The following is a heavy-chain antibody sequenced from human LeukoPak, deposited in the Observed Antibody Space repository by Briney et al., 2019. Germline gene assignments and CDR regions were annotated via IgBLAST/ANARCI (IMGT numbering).Heavy chain of an antibody. V-gene: IGHV3-23*01. CDR3: AKEYSGYDFDY. CDR2: TSGSGVNS. D-gene: IGHD5-12*01. J-gene: IGHJ4*02. CDR1: GFTLRSYD. Sequence: GGSLRLSCAASGFTLRSYDMSWVRQAPGKGREWVAATSGSGVNSYYADSVRGRFPISRDNSQTTLYLQMDSLRAEDTALYYCAKEYSGYDFDYWGQGSLVTVSS.